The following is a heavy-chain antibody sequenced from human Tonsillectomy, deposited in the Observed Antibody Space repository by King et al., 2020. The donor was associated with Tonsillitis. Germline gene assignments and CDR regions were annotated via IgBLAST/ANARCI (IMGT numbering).Heavy chain of an antibody. D-gene: IGHD3-16*01. CDR3: TRVGGVWLSFDP. CDR2: IRSKAYGGTT. J-gene: IGHJ5*02. Sequence: VQLVESGGGLVQPGRSLRLSCTASGFTFGDYAMSWVRQAPGKGLEWVGFIRSKAYGGTTEYAASVKGRFTISRDDYKTIAYLQMNSLKTEDTAVYYCTRVGGVWLSFDPWGQGTLVTVSS. V-gene: IGHV3-49*04. CDR1: GFTFGDYA.